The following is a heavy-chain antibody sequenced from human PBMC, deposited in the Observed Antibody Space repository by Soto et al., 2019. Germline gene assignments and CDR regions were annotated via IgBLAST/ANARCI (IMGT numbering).Heavy chain of an antibody. V-gene: IGHV1-69*06. CDR3: ARDYSGYDPALNRFDP. Sequence: SVKVSCKASGYIFDNYAISCVRQAPGQGLEWLGGISPVIGTTHYAQRFQGRLTITADRSTMTTYMELSGLKSEDTAIYFCARDYSGYDPALNRFDPWGQGTLVTVSS. D-gene: IGHD5-12*01. CDR1: GYIFDNYA. CDR2: ISPVIGTT. J-gene: IGHJ5*02.